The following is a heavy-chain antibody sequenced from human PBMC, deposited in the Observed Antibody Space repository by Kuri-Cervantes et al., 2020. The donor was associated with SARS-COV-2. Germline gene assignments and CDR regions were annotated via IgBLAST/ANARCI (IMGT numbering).Heavy chain of an antibody. J-gene: IGHJ5*02. CDR3: ARGSSCSSTSCYEVGWFDP. CDR1: GFTFSSYW. CDR2: IKQDGSEK. Sequence: GGSLRLSCAASGFTFSSYWMSWVRQAPGKGLEWVANIKQDGSEKYYVDSVKGRFTISRDNSKNTLYLQMGSLRAEDMAVYYCARGSSCSSTSCYEVGWFDPWGQGTLVTVSS. V-gene: IGHV3-7*01. D-gene: IGHD2-2*01.